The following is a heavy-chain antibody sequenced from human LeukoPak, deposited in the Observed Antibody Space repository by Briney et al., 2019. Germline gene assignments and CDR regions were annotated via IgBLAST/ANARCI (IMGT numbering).Heavy chain of an antibody. D-gene: IGHD5-24*01. CDR1: GFTFSSYA. Sequence: RGSLRLSCAASGFTFSSYAMSWARQAPGKWLEWVSAIFGSVDTTYYADSVKGRFTVSKDNSKNTLYLQMDGLRAQDTAVYYCAKMAGMTRQVYYMDVWGKGATDTVSS. J-gene: IGHJ6*03. CDR3: AKMAGMTRQVYYMDV. CDR2: IFGSVDTT. V-gene: IGHV3-23*01.